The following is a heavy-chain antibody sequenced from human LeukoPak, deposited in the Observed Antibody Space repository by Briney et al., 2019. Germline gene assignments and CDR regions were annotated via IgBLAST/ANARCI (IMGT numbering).Heavy chain of an antibody. J-gene: IGHJ3*02. Sequence: PGGSLRLSCAASGFTFSSYAMSWVRQAPGKGLEWGSAISGSGGSTYYADSVKGRFTISRDNSKNTLYLQMDSLRAEDTAVYYCAKDRAGYFDWFDAFDIWGQGTMVTVSS. CDR1: GFTFSSYA. CDR3: AKDRAGYFDWFDAFDI. CDR2: ISGSGGST. D-gene: IGHD3-9*01. V-gene: IGHV3-23*01.